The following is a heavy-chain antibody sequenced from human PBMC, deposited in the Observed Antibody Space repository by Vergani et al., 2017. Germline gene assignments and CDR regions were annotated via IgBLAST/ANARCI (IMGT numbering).Heavy chain of an antibody. D-gene: IGHD3-22*01. Sequence: EVQLVESGGGLVQPGRSLRLSCTASGFTFGDYAMSWVRQAPGKGLEWISYISSSTRSIHYADSVKGRFTISRDNAKNSLSLQMNSLRVEDTAVYYCARELILDSNHEDYFDYWGQGALVIVSS. CDR1: GFTFGDYA. CDR2: ISSSTRSI. V-gene: IGHV3-48*04. CDR3: ARELILDSNHEDYFDY. J-gene: IGHJ4*02.